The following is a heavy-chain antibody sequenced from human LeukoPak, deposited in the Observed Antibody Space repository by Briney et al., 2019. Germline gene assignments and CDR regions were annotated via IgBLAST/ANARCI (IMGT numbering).Heavy chain of an antibody. J-gene: IGHJ4*02. CDR1: GFTFDDYA. Sequence: GGSLRLSCAASGFTFDDYAMHWVRQAPRKGLEWVSGISWNSGSIGYADSVKGRFTISRDNAKNSLYLQMNSLRAEDTALYYCAKVDYGDTGYFDYWGQGTLVTVSS. CDR3: AKVDYGDTGYFDY. CDR2: ISWNSGSI. V-gene: IGHV3-9*01. D-gene: IGHD4-17*01.